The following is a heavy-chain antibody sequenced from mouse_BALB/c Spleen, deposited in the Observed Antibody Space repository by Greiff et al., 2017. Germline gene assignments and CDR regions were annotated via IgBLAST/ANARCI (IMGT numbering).Heavy chain of an antibody. CDR3: ARRGYGNPDY. J-gene: IGHJ2*01. Sequence: QVQLQQSGAELAKPGASVKMSCKASGYTFTSYWMHWVKQRPGQGLEWIGYINPSTGYTEYNQKFKDKATLTADKSSSTAYMQLSSLTSEDSAVYCCARRGYGNPDYWGQGTTLTVSS. CDR2: INPSTGYT. CDR1: GYTFTSYW. V-gene: IGHV1-7*01. D-gene: IGHD2-10*02.